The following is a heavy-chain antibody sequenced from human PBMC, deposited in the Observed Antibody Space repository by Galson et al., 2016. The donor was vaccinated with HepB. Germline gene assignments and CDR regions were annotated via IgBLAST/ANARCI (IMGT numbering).Heavy chain of an antibody. J-gene: IGHJ3*02. V-gene: IGHV3-48*02. CDR3: AREGGIPGAACDI. CDR1: GFIFSNHA. D-gene: IGHD3-16*01. CDR2: ISSSSSTI. Sequence: SLRLSCAASGFIFSNHAMMWVRQAPGKGLEWVSYISSSSSTIYYADSVKGRFTISRDNAKNSLYLQMNSLRDEDTAVYYCAREGGIPGAACDIWGQGTMVTVSS.